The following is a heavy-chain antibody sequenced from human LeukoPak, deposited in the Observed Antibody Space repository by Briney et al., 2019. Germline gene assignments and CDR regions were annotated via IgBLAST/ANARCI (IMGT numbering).Heavy chain of an antibody. Sequence: GGALRLSCAASGFSFNRNAISWVRQAPGEGLEWVSTIGDSGDKTCYADSVQGRFTISRDKYMNLVHVHMNSLTGEDTALYYCVRRGDESSGWGDNDFWGQGALVTVSS. D-gene: IGHD6-19*01. CDR2: IGDSGDKT. J-gene: IGHJ4*02. CDR1: GFSFNRNA. CDR3: VRRGDESSGWGDNDF. V-gene: IGHV3-23*01.